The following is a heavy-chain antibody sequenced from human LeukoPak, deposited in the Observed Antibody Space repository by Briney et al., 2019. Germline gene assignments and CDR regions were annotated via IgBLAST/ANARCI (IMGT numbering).Heavy chain of an antibody. Sequence: GESLKISCKGSGYSFTNYWIGWVRQMPGRGLEWMGSIYPGDSDTRYSPSFQGQVTISADKSISTAYLQWSSLKASDTAMFYCARRYCSGRSSNFDYWGQGTLVTVSS. D-gene: IGHD2-15*01. CDR3: ARRYCSGRSSNFDY. CDR1: GYSFTNYW. J-gene: IGHJ4*02. V-gene: IGHV5-51*01. CDR2: IYPGDSDT.